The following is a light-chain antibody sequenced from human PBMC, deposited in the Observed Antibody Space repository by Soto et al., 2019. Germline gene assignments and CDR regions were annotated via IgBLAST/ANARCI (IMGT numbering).Light chain of an antibody. Sequence: QLVLTQPPSASGTPGQRVTISCSGSSSNIGSNYVFWYQHLPGTAPKLLIYRNNQRPSGVPDRFSGSKSGTSASLAISGLRSEDETDYYCAAWDGSLSGVVFGGGTKLTVL. CDR3: AAWDGSLSGVV. J-gene: IGLJ2*01. CDR1: SSNIGSNY. CDR2: RNN. V-gene: IGLV1-47*01.